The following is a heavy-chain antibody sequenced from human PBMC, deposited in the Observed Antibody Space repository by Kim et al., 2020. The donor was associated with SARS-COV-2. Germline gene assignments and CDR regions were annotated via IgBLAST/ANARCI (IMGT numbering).Heavy chain of an antibody. Sequence: LKGRFTISRDNSKNPPYLQMNSLRAEDTAVYYCAKSLGYYGSGTYSYFDYWGQGTLVTVSS. CDR3: AKSLGYYGSGTYSYFDY. J-gene: IGHJ4*02. D-gene: IGHD3-10*01. V-gene: IGHV3-30*02.